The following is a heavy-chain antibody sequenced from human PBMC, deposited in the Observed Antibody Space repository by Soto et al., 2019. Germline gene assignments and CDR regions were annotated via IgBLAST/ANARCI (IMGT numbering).Heavy chain of an antibody. Sequence: ASVEVSCKASGYTFTSYAMHWVRQAPGQRLEWMGWINAGNGNTKYSQKFQGRVTITRDTSASTAYMELSSLRSEDTAVYYCARGIISAFRSGYYTSHGLYGSHYGMDVWGQGTTVTVSS. V-gene: IGHV1-3*01. D-gene: IGHD3-3*01. CDR1: GYTFTSYA. CDR3: ARGIISAFRSGYYTSHGLYGSHYGMDV. J-gene: IGHJ6*02. CDR2: INAGNGNT.